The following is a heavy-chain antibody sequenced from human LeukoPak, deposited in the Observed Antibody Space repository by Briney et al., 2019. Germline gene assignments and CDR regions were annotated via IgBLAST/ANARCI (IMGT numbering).Heavy chain of an antibody. V-gene: IGHV1-2*02. D-gene: IGHD3-10*01. Sequence: GASVKVSCKASGYTFTGYYMHWVRQAPRQGLEWMGWINPNSGGTNYAQKFQGRVTMTRDTSISTAYMELSRLRSDDTAVYYCARGEVRGVISFGYWGQGTLVTVSS. CDR1: GYTFTGYY. CDR2: INPNSGGT. J-gene: IGHJ4*02. CDR3: ARGEVRGVISFGY.